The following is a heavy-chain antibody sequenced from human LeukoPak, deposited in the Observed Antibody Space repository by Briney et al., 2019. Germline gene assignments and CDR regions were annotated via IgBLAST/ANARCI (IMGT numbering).Heavy chain of an antibody. CDR1: GGTFSSYA. J-gene: IGHJ4*02. D-gene: IGHD3-10*01. Sequence: ASVKVSCKASGGTFSSYAISWVRQAPGQGLEWMGGIIPIFGTANYAQKFQGRVTITADESTSTAYMELSSLRSEDTAVYYCATPGRLITMLRLDYWGQGTLVTVSS. V-gene: IGHV1-69*13. CDR2: IIPIFGTA. CDR3: ATPGRLITMLRLDY.